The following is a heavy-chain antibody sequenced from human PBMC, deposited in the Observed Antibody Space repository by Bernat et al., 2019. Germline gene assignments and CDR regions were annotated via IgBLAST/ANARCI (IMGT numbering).Heavy chain of an antibody. J-gene: IGHJ4*02. CDR3: AKVWVPVTTPLYYFDY. D-gene: IGHD4-17*01. CDR2: ISGSGGGT. V-gene: IGHV3-23*01. Sequence: EVQLLESGGGLVQPGGSLRLSCAASGFTFSSYAMSWVRQAPGKGLEWVSAISGSGGGTYYADSVKGRFTISRDNSKNTLYLQMNSLRAEDTAVYYCAKVWVPVTTPLYYFDYWGQGTLVTVSS. CDR1: GFTFSSYA.